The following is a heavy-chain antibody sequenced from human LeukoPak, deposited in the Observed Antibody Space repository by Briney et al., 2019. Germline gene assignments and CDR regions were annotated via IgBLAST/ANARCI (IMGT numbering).Heavy chain of an antibody. J-gene: IGHJ4*02. CDR1: GGSFSGYY. V-gene: IGHV4-34*01. CDR3: ASSIAVAGNY. Sequence: SETLSLTCAVYGGSFSGYYWSWIRQPPGKGLEWIGEINHSGSTNYNPSLKSRVTISVDTSKNQFSLKLSSVTAADTAVYYCASSIAVAGNYWGQGTLVTVSS. CDR2: INHSGST. D-gene: IGHD6-19*01.